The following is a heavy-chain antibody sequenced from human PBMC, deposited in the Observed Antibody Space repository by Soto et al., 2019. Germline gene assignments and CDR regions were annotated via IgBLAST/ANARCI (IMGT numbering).Heavy chain of an antibody. V-gene: IGHV3-23*01. CDR2: ISGSGGST. CDR3: AKAGKIQLFIFFPKYYFDY. Sequence: HPGGSLRLSCAASGFTFSSYAMSWVRQAPGKGLEWVSAISGSGGSTYYADSVKGRFTISRDNSKNTLYLQMNSLRAEDTAVYYCAKAGKIQLFIFFPKYYFDYWGQGTLVTVSS. D-gene: IGHD5-18*01. J-gene: IGHJ4*02. CDR1: GFTFSSYA.